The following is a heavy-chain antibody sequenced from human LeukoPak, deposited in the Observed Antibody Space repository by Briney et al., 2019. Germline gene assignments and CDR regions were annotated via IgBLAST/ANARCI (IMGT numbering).Heavy chain of an antibody. J-gene: IGHJ5*02. CDR3: ARDSGAAPFNWFDP. Sequence: GGSLRLSCAASGFIFSNYAMHWVRQAPGKGLEWVAVISSDGSNKYYADSVKGRFTISRDNSKNTLYLQMNSLRAEDTAVYYCARDSGAAPFNWFDPWGQGTLVTVSS. D-gene: IGHD1-26*01. CDR1: GFIFSNYA. V-gene: IGHV3-30*04. CDR2: ISSDGSNK.